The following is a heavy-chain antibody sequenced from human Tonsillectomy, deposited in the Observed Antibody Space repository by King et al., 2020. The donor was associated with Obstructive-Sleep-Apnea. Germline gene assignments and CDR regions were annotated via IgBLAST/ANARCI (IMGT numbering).Heavy chain of an antibody. V-gene: IGHV4-59*01. CDR1: GGSISSYY. CDR2: IYYSGST. J-gene: IGHJ4*02. D-gene: IGHD3-16*01. Sequence: VQLQESGPGLVKPSETLSLTCTVSGGSISSYYWSWIRQPPGKGLEWIAYIYYSGSTNYNPSLKSRVTISVDTSKNQFSLKLSSVTVADTAVYYCASWGADKSFDYWGQGTLVTVSS. CDR3: ASWGADKSFDY.